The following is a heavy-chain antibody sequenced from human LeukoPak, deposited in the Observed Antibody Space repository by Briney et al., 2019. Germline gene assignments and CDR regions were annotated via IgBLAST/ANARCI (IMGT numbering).Heavy chain of an antibody. CDR1: GYTFTSYY. CDR2: INPSGGST. D-gene: IGHD2-21*02. CDR3: AREGRAYCGGDCYAPSYYYYYMDV. V-gene: IGHV1-46*01. Sequence: PWASVKVSCKASGYTFTSYYMHWVRQAPGQGLEWMGIINPSGGSTSYAQKFQGRVTMTRDMSTSTVYMELSSLRSEDTAVYYCAREGRAYCGGDCYAPSYYYYYMDVWGKGTTVTVSS. J-gene: IGHJ6*03.